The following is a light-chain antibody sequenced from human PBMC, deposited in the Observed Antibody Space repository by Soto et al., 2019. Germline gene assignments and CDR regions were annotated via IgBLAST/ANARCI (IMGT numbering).Light chain of an antibody. CDR2: DAS. J-gene: IGKJ1*01. CDR1: QSISTK. Sequence: EIVMTQSPATLSVSPGERATLYCRASQSISTKLGWYQQKPGQAPRLLIFDASTRATGIPARFSGSGSGTEFTLTITGLEPEDFAVYCCQQFHISRTFGQGTKVDIK. CDR3: QQFHISRT. V-gene: IGKV3-15*01.